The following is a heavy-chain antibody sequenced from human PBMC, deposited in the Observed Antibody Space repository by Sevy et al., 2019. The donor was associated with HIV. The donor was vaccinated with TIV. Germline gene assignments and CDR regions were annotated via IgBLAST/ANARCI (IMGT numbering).Heavy chain of an antibody. J-gene: IGHJ4*02. Sequence: GGSLRLSCAASGFTCSSYAMSWVRQAPGKGLEWVSAISGSGGSTYYADSVKGRFTISRDNSKNKLYLQMNSLRAEDTAVYYCAKRDIVVVVAATNFDYWGQGTLVTVSS. CDR2: ISGSGGST. CDR3: AKRDIVVVVAATNFDY. D-gene: IGHD2-15*01. CDR1: GFTCSSYA. V-gene: IGHV3-23*01.